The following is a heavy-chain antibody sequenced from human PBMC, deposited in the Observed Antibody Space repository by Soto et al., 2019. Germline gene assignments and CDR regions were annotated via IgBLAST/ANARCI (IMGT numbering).Heavy chain of an antibody. CDR2: VYHTGST. V-gene: IGHV4-59*13. J-gene: IGHJ4*02. Sequence: SETLSLTCDVSGASITTYYWSWIRQAPGKGLERIGNVYHTGSTDYNSSLRSRVTISVDTSKNQFSLNMNSVTAADTAVYYCARRLFGSGWTLDSWGQGALVTVSS. CDR1: GASITTYY. D-gene: IGHD6-19*01. CDR3: ARRLFGSGWTLDS.